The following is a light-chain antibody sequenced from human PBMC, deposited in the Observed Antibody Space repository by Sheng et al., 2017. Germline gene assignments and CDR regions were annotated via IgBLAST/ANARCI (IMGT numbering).Light chain of an antibody. CDR2: KAS. J-gene: IGKJ2*03. CDR3: QQYNKYYS. Sequence: DIQLTQSPSFLSASVGDRVTITCRASQSISTWLAWYQQKPGKAPKVLIYKASNLETGVPSRFSGSGSGTDFTLTIYSLQPDDFATYYCQQYNKYYSFGQGTKLEI. V-gene: IGKV1-5*03. CDR1: QSISTW.